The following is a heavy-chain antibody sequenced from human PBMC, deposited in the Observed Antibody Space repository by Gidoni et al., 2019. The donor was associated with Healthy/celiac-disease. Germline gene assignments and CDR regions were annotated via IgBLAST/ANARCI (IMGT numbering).Heavy chain of an antibody. J-gene: IGHJ3*02. CDR2: IYYSGST. D-gene: IGHD2-21*01. Sequence: QLQLQESGPGLVKPSETLSLTCTVSGGSISSSSYYWGGIRQPPGKGLEWIGSIYYSGSTYYNPSLKSRVTIAVDTSKNQFSLKLSSVTAADTAVYYCARRSALLCGGDCYYAFDIWGQGTMVTVSS. CDR1: GGSISSSSYY. V-gene: IGHV4-39*01. CDR3: ARRSALLCGGDCYYAFDI.